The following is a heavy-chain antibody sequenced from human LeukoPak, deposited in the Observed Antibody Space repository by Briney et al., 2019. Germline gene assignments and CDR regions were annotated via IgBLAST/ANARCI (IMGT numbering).Heavy chain of an antibody. Sequence: SETLSLTCTVSGGSISNNYWSWIRQPAGKGLEWIGRIYKIENTNYNPSLRSRVTMSVDTSKNQFSLKLSSVTAADTAVYYCARGPSGRDYYAIDYWGQGTLVTVSS. D-gene: IGHD3-3*01. CDR2: IYKIENT. CDR3: ARGPSGRDYYAIDY. CDR1: GGSISNNY. V-gene: IGHV4-4*07. J-gene: IGHJ4*02.